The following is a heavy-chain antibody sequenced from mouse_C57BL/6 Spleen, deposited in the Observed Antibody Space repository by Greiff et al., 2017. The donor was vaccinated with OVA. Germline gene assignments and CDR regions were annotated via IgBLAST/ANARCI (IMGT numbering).Heavy chain of an antibody. CDR1: GFTFSSYD. Sequence: DVKLVESGGGLVKPGGSLKLSCAASGFTFSSYDMSWVRQTPEKRLEWVATISAGGSYTYYPANVKGRFTISSDNDKNNLYLQKSHLKSEDTAMYYCARDSLRSYYMDYWGQGTTLTVSS. CDR2: ISAGGSYT. J-gene: IGHJ2*01. V-gene: IGHV5-4*01. CDR3: ARDSLRSYYMDY. D-gene: IGHD1-1*01.